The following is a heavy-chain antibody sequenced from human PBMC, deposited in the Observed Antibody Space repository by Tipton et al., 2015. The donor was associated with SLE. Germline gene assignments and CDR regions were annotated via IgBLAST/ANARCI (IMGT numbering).Heavy chain of an antibody. D-gene: IGHD2-15*01. CDR1: GDSISSSGYY. CDR2: ITGWGNT. Sequence: TLSLTCTVSGDSISSSGYYWGWIRQPPGKGLEYIGTITGWGNTYYTPSLKSRVTISADTSKNQFSLKLTSVTAADTAVFYCARARPDIVVVVAASRRGFYYFDYWGQGTLVTVSS. J-gene: IGHJ4*02. V-gene: IGHV4-39*07. CDR3: ARARPDIVVVVAASRRGFYYFDY.